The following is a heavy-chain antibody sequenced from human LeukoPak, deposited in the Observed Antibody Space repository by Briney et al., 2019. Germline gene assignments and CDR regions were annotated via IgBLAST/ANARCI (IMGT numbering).Heavy chain of an antibody. CDR2: IVVGSGNT. V-gene: IGHV1-58*02. J-gene: IGHJ4*02. CDR3: ARDPRYSYGLPLDY. CDR1: GFTFTSSA. D-gene: IGHD5-18*01. Sequence: GTSVKVSCKASGFTFTSSAMQWVRQARGQRPEWIGWIVVGSGNTNYAQKFQERVTITRDMSTSTAYMELSSLRSEDTAVYYCARDPRYSYGLPLDYWGQGTLVTVSS.